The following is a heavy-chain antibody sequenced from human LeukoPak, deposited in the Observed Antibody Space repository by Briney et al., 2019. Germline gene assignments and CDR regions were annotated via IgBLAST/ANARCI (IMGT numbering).Heavy chain of an antibody. J-gene: IGHJ5*02. D-gene: IGHD6-13*01. CDR1: GASISSNNW. CDR2: IYYSGST. V-gene: IGHV4-4*02. Sequence: SETLSLTCTLSGASISSNNWWSWVRQPPGKGLEWIGYIYYSGSTNYNPSLESRVTISVDTSKNQFSLKLSSVTAADTAVYYCARAYSSNWYFNWFDPWGQGTLVTVSS. CDR3: ARAYSSNWYFNWFDP.